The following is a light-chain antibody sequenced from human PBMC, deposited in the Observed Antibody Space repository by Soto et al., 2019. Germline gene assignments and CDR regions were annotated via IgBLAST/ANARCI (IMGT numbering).Light chain of an antibody. Sequence: DIVMTQSPDSLSVSLGERATINCKSSQSVVHSSNNENYLAWYQQKSGQPPKLLISWASTRESGVPDRFTGGGSGTEFTLTITSLHPEDVAIYYCQQDVSVPLTFGGGTKVQIK. J-gene: IGKJ4*01. V-gene: IGKV4-1*01. CDR2: WAS. CDR1: QSVVHSSNNENY. CDR3: QQDVSVPLT.